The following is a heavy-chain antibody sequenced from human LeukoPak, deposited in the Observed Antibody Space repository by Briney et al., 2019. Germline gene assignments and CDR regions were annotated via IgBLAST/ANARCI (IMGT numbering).Heavy chain of an antibody. CDR1: GGSISSSSYY. CDR3: ARHTPPIAAAGTFDY. Sequence: SETLSLTCTVSGGSISSSSYYWGWIRPPPGEGLGWIGSIYYSGSTYYNPSLKSRVTISVDTSKNQFSLKLSSVTAADTAVYYCARHTPPIAAAGTFDYWGQGTLVTVSS. D-gene: IGHD6-13*01. J-gene: IGHJ4*02. V-gene: IGHV4-39*01. CDR2: IYYSGST.